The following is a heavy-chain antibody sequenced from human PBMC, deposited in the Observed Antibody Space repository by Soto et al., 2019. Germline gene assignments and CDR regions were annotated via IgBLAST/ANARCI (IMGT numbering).Heavy chain of an antibody. CDR1: GGSISSSSYY. Sequence: SETLSLTCTVSGGSISSSSYYWGWIRQPPGKGLEWIGSIYYSGSTYYNPSLKSRVTISVDTSKNQFSLKLSSVTAADTAVYYCARLWNYWYSFDYWGQGTLVTVSS. CDR2: IYYSGST. J-gene: IGHJ4*02. D-gene: IGHD1-7*01. CDR3: ARLWNYWYSFDY. V-gene: IGHV4-39*01.